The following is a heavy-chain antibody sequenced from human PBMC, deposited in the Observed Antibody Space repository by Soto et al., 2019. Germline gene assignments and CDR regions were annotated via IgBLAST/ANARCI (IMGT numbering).Heavy chain of an antibody. CDR1: GFTFSSYS. D-gene: IGHD3-9*01. J-gene: IGHJ4*02. V-gene: IGHV3-21*01. CDR3: ARAMAVLRYFDWFPTFDY. CDR2: ISSSSSYI. Sequence: RGGSLRLSCAASGFTFSSYSMNWVRQAPGKGLEWVSSISSSSSYIYYADSVKGRFTISRDNAKNSLYLQMNSLRAEDTAVYYCARAMAVLRYFDWFPTFDYWGQGTLVTVSS.